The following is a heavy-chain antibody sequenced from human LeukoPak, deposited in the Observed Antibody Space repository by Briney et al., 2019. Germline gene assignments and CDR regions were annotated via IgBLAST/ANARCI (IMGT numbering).Heavy chain of an antibody. CDR3: ARVRPTDIVVVPAAILFGETLNWYFDL. CDR2: INPNSGGT. Sequence: GASVKVSCKASGYTFTGYYMHWVRQAPGQGLEWMGWINPNSGGTNYAQKFQGRVTMTRDTSISTAYMELSRLRSDDTAVYYRARVRPTDIVVVPAAILFGETLNWYFDLWGRGTLVTVSS. CDR1: GYTFTGYY. D-gene: IGHD2-2*02. V-gene: IGHV1-2*02. J-gene: IGHJ2*01.